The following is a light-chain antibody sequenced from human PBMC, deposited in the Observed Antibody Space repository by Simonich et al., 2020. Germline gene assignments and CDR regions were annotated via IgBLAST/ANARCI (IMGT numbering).Light chain of an antibody. CDR2: DVS. CDR3: SSYTSSTWGV. CDR1: SSDVGGYNY. V-gene: IGLV2-14*03. Sequence: QSALTQPASVSGSPGQSITISCTGTSSDVGGYNYVSWYQQHPGKAPKLMIYDVSNRPSGVSNRFSGSKSGNTASLTISGLQAEDEEDYYCSSYTSSTWGVFGGGTKLTVL. J-gene: IGLJ3*02.